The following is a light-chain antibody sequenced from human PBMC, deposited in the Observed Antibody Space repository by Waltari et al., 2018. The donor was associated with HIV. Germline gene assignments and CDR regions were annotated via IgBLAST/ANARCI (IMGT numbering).Light chain of an antibody. Sequence: SYVLTQPPSVSVAPGQTARITCGGDNIGSQSVHWYQQKPDQAPLLVVFDDGDRPSGIPERFSGSNSGNTATLTIGRVEAGDEADYYCQLWDTTSDHPVFGGGTKLTVL. CDR1: NIGSQS. CDR2: DDG. CDR3: QLWDTTSDHPV. J-gene: IGLJ3*02. V-gene: IGLV3-21*02.